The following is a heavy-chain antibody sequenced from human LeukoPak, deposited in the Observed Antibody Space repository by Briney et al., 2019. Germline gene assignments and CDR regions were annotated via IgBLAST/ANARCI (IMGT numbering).Heavy chain of an antibody. J-gene: IGHJ4*02. Sequence: PSETLSLTCTVSDGSTSSSSYYWGWIRQPPGKGLEWIGSIHYSGSTYYNPSLKSRVTISVDTSKNQFSLKLSSVTAADTAVYYCSRFRYFDWPPGLDYWGQGTLVTVSS. CDR1: DGSTSSSSYY. V-gene: IGHV4-39*01. CDR2: IHYSGST. D-gene: IGHD3-9*01. CDR3: SRFRYFDWPPGLDY.